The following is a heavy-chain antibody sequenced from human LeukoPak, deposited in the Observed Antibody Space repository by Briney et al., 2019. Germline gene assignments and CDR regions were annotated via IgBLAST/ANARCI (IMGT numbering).Heavy chain of an antibody. CDR3: ARPARSGIYYPDAFEN. J-gene: IGHJ3*02. Sequence: RGSLRLSCTASGFTFYDYYITWIRQAPGKGLDWVAYISSSGTATYYADSVKGRFTISRDNAKNSLYLQMDSLKAEDTAMYYCARPARSGIYYPDAFENWGQGTMVTVSS. CDR1: GFTFYDYY. D-gene: IGHD3-10*01. CDR2: ISSSGTAT. V-gene: IGHV3-11*04.